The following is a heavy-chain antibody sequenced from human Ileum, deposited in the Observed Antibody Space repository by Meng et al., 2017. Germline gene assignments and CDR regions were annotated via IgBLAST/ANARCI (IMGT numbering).Heavy chain of an antibody. V-gene: IGHV4-34*01. CDR3: ARRIRGGSYLG. Sequence: QLQLMQWGAGMLKPSETLSLTCNVYGDSFTDYYWNWIRQPPGKGLEWIGEIHYSGSTNYNPSLESRVTISEDTSQKQFSLRLSSVTAADTAVYYCARRIRGGSYLGWDQGTLVTVSS. CDR2: IHYSGST. D-gene: IGHD1-26*01. CDR1: GDSFTDYY. J-gene: IGHJ4*02.